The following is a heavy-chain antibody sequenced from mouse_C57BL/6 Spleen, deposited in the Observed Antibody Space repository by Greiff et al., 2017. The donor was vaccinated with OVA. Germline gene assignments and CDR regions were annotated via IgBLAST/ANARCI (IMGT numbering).Heavy chain of an antibody. CDR2: IGPGSGST. V-gene: IGHV1-77*01. Sequence: QVQLQQSGAELVKPGASVKISCKASGYTFTDYYINWVKQRPGQGLEWIGKIGPGSGSTYYNEKFKGKATLTADKSSSTAYMQLSSLTSEDSAVXFRARPYSKPDLVFDGWGTGTTVTVSS. CDR3: ARPYSKPDLVFDG. J-gene: IGHJ1*03. D-gene: IGHD2-5*01. CDR1: GYTFTDYY.